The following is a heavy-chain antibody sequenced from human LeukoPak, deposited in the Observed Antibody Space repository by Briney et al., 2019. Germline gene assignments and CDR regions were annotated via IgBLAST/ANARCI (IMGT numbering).Heavy chain of an antibody. CDR3: AKWVAAAGTSWFDP. D-gene: IGHD6-13*01. V-gene: IGHV3-23*01. J-gene: IGHJ5*02. CDR2: ISGSGGST. CDR1: GFTFSSYA. Sequence: GGSLRLSCAASGFTFSSYAMSWVRQAPGKGLEWVSAISGSGGSTYYADSVKGRFTISRGDSKNTLYLQMNSLRAEDTAVYYCAKWVAAAGTSWFDPWGQGTLVTVSS.